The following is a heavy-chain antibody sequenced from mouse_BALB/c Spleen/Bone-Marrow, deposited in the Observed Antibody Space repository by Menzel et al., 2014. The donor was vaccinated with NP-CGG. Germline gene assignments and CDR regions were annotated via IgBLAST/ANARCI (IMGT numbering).Heavy chain of an antibody. Sequence: DVKLQESGTVLARPGAAVMMSCKASGYTFSNYWMHWIKQRPGQGLEWIGTIHPGNSDTTYNQKFKGKAKLTAVTSTSTAYMELSSLTNEDSAVYYCTTLARNNFDYWGQGTTLTVSS. CDR2: IHPGNSDT. V-gene: IGHV1-5*01. CDR3: TTLARNNFDY. D-gene: IGHD3-1*01. J-gene: IGHJ2*01. CDR1: GYTFSNYW.